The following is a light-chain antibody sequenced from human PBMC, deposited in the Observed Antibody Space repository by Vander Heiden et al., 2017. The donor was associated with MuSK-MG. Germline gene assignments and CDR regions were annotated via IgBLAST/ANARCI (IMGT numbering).Light chain of an antibody. CDR2: DAS. CDR1: HNIGSN. J-gene: IGKJ1*01. Sequence: EIVLTQSPATQSVSPEAVATLSCRASHNIGSNLAWYPQKPGQAPRLLIVDASSRSTGIPVRFSGSGSGTEFSLTISSLQSEDFVVYYCQQYNSGPRTFGQGTKVEIK. V-gene: IGKV3-15*01. CDR3: QQYNSGPRT.